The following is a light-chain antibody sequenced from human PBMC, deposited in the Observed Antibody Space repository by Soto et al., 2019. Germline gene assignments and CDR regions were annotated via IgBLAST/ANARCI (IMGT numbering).Light chain of an antibody. CDR3: SGWDDSLNSWV. J-gene: IGLJ3*02. CDR2: TNT. V-gene: IGLV1-44*01. Sequence: QSVLTQPPSASGTPGQRVTISCSGTRSNIGTNTINWYQHVPGTAPKLLIYTNTQRPSGVPDRFSGSKSGTSASLAISGLQSEDEADYYCSGWDDSLNSWVFGGGTKLTVL. CDR1: RSNIGTNT.